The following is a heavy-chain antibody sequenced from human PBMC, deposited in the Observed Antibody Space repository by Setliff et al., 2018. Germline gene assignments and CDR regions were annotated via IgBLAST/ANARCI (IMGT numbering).Heavy chain of an antibody. D-gene: IGHD3-10*01. Sequence: GGSLRLSCAASGFTFSSYWMHWVRQGPGKGLEWVSYISRTYSTIYYADSVKGRFTISKDNAKNSLYLQMNSLRAEDTAVYYCARVASAPYGSGSDYIRALDYWGQGTLVTVSS. V-gene: IGHV3-48*04. CDR1: GFTFSSYW. CDR3: ARVASAPYGSGSDYIRALDY. J-gene: IGHJ4*02. CDR2: ISRTYSTI.